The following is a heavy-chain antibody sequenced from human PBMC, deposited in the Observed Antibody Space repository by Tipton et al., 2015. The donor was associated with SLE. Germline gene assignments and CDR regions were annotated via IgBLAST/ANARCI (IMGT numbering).Heavy chain of an antibody. J-gene: IGHJ4*02. CDR2: ISSSGSTI. CDR3: ARGPSGSSSGDY. CDR1: GFTFSSYE. Sequence: SLRLSCAASGFTFSSYEMNWVRQAPGQGLEWVSYISSSGSTIYYADSVKGRFTISRDNAKNSLYLQMNSLRAEDTAVYYCARGPSGSSSGDYWGQGTLVTVSS. D-gene: IGHD6-6*01. V-gene: IGHV3-48*03.